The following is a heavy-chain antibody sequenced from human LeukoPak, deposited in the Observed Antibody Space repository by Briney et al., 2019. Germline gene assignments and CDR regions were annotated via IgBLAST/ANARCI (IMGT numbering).Heavy chain of an antibody. CDR1: GFTFSSYA. Sequence: GGSLRLSCAASGFTFSSYAMHWVRQAPGKGLEWVAVISYDGSNKYYADSVKGRFTISRDNSKNTLYLQMNSLRAEDTAVYYCARDHYGVDVWGQGTTVTVSS. CDR2: ISYDGSNK. V-gene: IGHV3-30-3*01. CDR3: ARDHYGVDV. J-gene: IGHJ6*02.